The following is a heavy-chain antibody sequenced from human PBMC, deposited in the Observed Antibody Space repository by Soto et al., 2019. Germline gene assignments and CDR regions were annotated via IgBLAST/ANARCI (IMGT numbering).Heavy chain of an antibody. Sequence: PGGSLRLSCAASGFTFSSYAMHWVRQAPGKGLEWVAVISYDGSNKYYADSVKGRFTISGDNSKNTLYLQMNSLRAEDTAVYYCARDEQQQLAPYYYYGMDVWGQGTPVTVSS. D-gene: IGHD6-13*01. CDR3: ARDEQQQLAPYYYYGMDV. CDR2: ISYDGSNK. V-gene: IGHV3-30-3*01. J-gene: IGHJ6*02. CDR1: GFTFSSYA.